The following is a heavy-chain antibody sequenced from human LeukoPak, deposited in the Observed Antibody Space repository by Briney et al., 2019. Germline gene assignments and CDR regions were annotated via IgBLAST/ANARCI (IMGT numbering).Heavy chain of an antibody. CDR3: ARYCSSTGCYRVNDAFDI. V-gene: IGHV1-2*02. CDR2: INPNSGGT. CDR1: GYTFTGYY. Sequence: ASVKVSCKASGYTFTGYYMHWVRQAPGQGLEWMGWINPNSGGTNYAQKFQGRVTMTRDTSISTAYMELSRLRSDDTAVYYCARYCSSTGCYRVNDAFDIWGQGTMVTVSS. J-gene: IGHJ3*02. D-gene: IGHD2-2*01.